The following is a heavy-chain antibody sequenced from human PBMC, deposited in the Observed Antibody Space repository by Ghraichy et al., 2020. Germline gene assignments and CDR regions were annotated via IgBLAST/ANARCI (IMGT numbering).Heavy chain of an antibody. CDR3: ARETRLGVDHRDSSGFYYGVYDS. CDR1: GYTFSGYY. Sequence: ASVKVSCKASGYTFSGYYINWVRQAPGQGLEWMGKISAYNDKTQYGEKFQGRVTMTTDTSTSTAYVELRGLRSDDTAVYYCARETRLGVDHRDSSGFYYGVYDSWGQGTPVTVSS. V-gene: IGHV1-18*04. D-gene: IGHD3-22*01. CDR2: ISAYNDKT. J-gene: IGHJ4*02.